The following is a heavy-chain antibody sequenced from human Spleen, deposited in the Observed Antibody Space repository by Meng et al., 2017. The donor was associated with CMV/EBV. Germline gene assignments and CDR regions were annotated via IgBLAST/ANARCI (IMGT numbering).Heavy chain of an antibody. CDR2: LNGDGSST. V-gene: IGHV3-74*01. D-gene: IGHD2-2*02. CDR1: FTLSLYS. J-gene: IGHJ5*02. CDR3: ARVGGYCSSTSCYSWFDP. Sequence: FTLSLYSMNWFRQAPGKGLVWVARLNGDGSSTNYADSVKGRFTISRDNAKNTLYLQMNSLRAEDTAVYYCARVGGYCSSTSCYSWFDPWGQGTLVTVSS.